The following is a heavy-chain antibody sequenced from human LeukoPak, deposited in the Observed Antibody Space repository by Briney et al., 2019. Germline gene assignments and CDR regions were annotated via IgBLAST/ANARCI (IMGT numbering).Heavy chain of an antibody. CDR2: IYYSGST. V-gene: IGHV4-59*01. CDR1: GGSISSYY. CDR3: ARVAGGSGYYRNYYYYYYMDV. D-gene: IGHD3-3*01. J-gene: IGHJ6*03. Sequence: SETLSLTCTVSGGSISSYYWCWIRQPPGKRLEWIGYIYYSGSTNYNPSLKSRVTISVDTSKNQFSLKLSSVTAADTAVYYCARVAGGSGYYRNYYYYYYMDVWGKGTTVIVSS.